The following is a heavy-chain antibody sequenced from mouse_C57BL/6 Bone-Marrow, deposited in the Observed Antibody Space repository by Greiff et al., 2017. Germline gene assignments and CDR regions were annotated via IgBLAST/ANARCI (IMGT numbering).Heavy chain of an antibody. J-gene: IGHJ3*01. Sequence: EVQLQQSVAELVRPGASVKLSCTASGFNIKHTYMHWVKQRPEQGLEWIGRIDPANGNTKYAPKFQGKATITADTSSNTAYLQLSSLTSEDTAIYYCAHDSNYFAWFAYWGQGTLVTVSA. CDR3: AHDSNYFAWFAY. CDR1: GFNIKHTY. D-gene: IGHD2-5*01. CDR2: IDPANGNT. V-gene: IGHV14-3*01.